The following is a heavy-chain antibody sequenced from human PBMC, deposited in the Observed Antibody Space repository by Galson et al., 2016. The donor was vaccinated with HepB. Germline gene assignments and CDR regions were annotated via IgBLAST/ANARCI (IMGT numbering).Heavy chain of an antibody. J-gene: IGHJ4*02. CDR3: ATALAGGASFY. D-gene: IGHD1-26*01. V-gene: IGHV4-59*08. CDR2: IFYSGAT. Sequence: LTCTVSGGSITNYYWSWIRQSPGKGLEWIGYIFYSGATKYNPSLESRITISVDTSKNQFSLQLSSVTAADTAVYYCATALAGGASFYWGQGTPVTVST. CDR1: GGSITNYY.